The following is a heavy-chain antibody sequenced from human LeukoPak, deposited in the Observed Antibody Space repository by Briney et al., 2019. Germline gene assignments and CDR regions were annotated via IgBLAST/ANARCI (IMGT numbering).Heavy chain of an antibody. J-gene: IGHJ4*02. CDR1: GGSISSSSYY. D-gene: IGHD5-18*01. CDR3: ARSGRGYSYGPMYYFDY. V-gene: IGHV4-39*01. CDR2: IYYSGST. Sequence: SESLSLTCTVSGGSISSSSYYWGWTRQPPEKGLEWIGSIYYSGSTYYNPSLKSRVTISVDTSKNQFSLKLSSVTAADTAVYYCARSGRGYSYGPMYYFDYWGQGTLVTVSS.